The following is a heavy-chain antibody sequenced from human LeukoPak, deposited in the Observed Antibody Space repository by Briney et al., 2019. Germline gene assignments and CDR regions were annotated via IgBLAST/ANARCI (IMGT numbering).Heavy chain of an antibody. J-gene: IGHJ4*02. CDR2: IHDSGST. CDR1: GGSIRSYY. V-gene: IGHV4-59*08. Sequence: PSETLSLTCTVSGGSIRSYYWSWIRQPPGKGLEWIAHIHDSGSTSYSPSLKSRLTMSVDTSKSQFSLRLSSVTAADTAVYYCATRMRLAAAAPFDYWGQGTLVTVSS. CDR3: ATRMRLAAAAPFDY. D-gene: IGHD6-13*01.